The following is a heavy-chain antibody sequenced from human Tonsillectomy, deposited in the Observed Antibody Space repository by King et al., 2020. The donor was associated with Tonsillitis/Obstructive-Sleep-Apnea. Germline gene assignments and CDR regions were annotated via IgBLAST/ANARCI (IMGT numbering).Heavy chain of an antibody. J-gene: IGHJ5*02. D-gene: IGHD3-22*01. Sequence: KLQESGPGLVKPSETLSLTCTVSGGSVSSGSYYWSWIRQPPGKGLEWIGYIYYSGSTNYNPSLKSRVTISVDTSKNQFSLKLSSVTAADTAVYYCARESPYYYDSSGFPAGDWFDPWGQGTLVTVSS. CDR1: GGSVSSGSYY. V-gene: IGHV4-61*01. CDR3: ARESPYYYDSSGFPAGDWFDP. CDR2: IYYSGST.